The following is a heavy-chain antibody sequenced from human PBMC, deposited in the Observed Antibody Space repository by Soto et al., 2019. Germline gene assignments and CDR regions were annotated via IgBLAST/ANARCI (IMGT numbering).Heavy chain of an antibody. D-gene: IGHD3-10*01. CDR2: VYHSWST. CDR3: ARFGTSPNGNWFDP. CDR1: GGSISSDY. Sequence: SETLSLTCTVSGGSISSDYWNWIRQPPGKGLEWIGYVYHSWSTKYNPSLKSRVTISVDTSKNQMSLKLSSVTAADTAVYYCARFGTSPNGNWFDPWGQGTLVTVSS. V-gene: IGHV4-59*01. J-gene: IGHJ5*02.